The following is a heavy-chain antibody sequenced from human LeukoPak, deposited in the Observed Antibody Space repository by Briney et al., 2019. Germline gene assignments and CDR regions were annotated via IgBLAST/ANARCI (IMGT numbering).Heavy chain of an antibody. CDR3: ARDQYDSVWGSYRPYFDF. D-gene: IGHD3-16*02. J-gene: IGHJ4*02. Sequence: ASVKVSCKDSGYTFSSYGISWVPQAPGQGLEWMGSISPYTGDTKYAERLQDRVIMTTDTSTSTAYMELRSLTADDTAVFYCARDQYDSVWGSYRPYFDFWGQGTLVTVSS. CDR2: ISPYTGDT. V-gene: IGHV1-18*04. CDR1: GYTFSSYG.